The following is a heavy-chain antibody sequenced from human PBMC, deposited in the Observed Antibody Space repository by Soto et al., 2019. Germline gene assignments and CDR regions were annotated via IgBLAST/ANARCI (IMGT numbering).Heavy chain of an antibody. D-gene: IGHD1-26*01. CDR3: ARDIDRKQLGENYYWIKDV. CDR1: GGTFRTNA. J-gene: IGHJ6*02. V-gene: IGHV1-69*12. CDR2: IIPIFPTP. Sequence: QVQLVQSGAEVKKPGSSVKISCKASGGTFRTNAFSWVRQAPGQGLEWMGGIIPIFPTPGYAQKFQGRVTITADESTTTTYMELRSLRSEDTATYYCARDIDRKQLGENYYWIKDVWGQGSRVTVSS.